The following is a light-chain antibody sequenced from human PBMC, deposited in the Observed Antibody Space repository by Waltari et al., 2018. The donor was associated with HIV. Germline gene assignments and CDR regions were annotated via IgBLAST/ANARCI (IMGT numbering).Light chain of an antibody. CDR2: DAS. J-gene: IGKJ4*01. Sequence: DIQMTQSPSSLSASVGDRGTITCQASQDITNYLNWYQHKPGKAPKLLIYDASNLQTGVPSRLSGSGSGTDFTFTIISLQPEDIATYYCQQYENLPLTFGGGTKVEIK. CDR3: QQYENLPLT. V-gene: IGKV1-33*01. CDR1: QDITNY.